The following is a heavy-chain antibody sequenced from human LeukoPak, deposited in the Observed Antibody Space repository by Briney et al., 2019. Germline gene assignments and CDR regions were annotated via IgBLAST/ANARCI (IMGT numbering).Heavy chain of an antibody. CDR1: GFTFSSYA. J-gene: IGHJ4*02. CDR3: AGRSYFDY. Sequence: PGRSLRLSCAAPGFTFSSYAMHWVRQAPGKGLEWVAVISYDGSNKYYADSVKGRFTISRDNSKNTLYLQMNSLRAEDTAVYYCAGRSYFDYWGQGTLVTVSS. V-gene: IGHV3-30-3*01. CDR2: ISYDGSNK.